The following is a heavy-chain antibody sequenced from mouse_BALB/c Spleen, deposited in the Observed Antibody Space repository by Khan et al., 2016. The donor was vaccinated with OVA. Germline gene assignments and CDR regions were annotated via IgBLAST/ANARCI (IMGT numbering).Heavy chain of an antibody. CDR2: INPYNDYT. CDR3: ANPRQLELMGWFTY. V-gene: IGHV1S45*01. D-gene: IGHD3-2*01. J-gene: IGHJ3*01. CDR1: GYTFTNHH. Sequence: VQLKESGAELVRPGASVKISCKAFGYTFTNHHINWVKQRPGQGLDWIGYINPYNDYTNYNQKFKGKATLTVDKSSSTAYMELSSLTSEDSAVYYCANPRQLELMGWFTYWGQGTLVTVAA.